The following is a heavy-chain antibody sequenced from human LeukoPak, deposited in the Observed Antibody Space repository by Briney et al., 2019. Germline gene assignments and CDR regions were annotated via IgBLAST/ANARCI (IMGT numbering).Heavy chain of an antibody. V-gene: IGHV3-30-3*01. Sequence: GRSLRLSCAASGFTFSSYAMHWVRQAPGKGLEWVAVISYDGSNKYYADSVKGRFTISRDNSKNTLYLQMNSLRAEDTAVYYCARGGLYSSGWYGDYWGQGTLVTVPS. CDR1: GFTFSSYA. CDR2: ISYDGSNK. J-gene: IGHJ4*02. CDR3: ARGGLYSSGWYGDY. D-gene: IGHD6-19*01.